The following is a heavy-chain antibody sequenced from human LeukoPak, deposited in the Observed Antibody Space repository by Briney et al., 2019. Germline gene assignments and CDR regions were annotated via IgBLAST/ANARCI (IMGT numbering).Heavy chain of an antibody. CDR1: GYSISSGYY. CDR2: IYHTGST. CDR3: AKTRDDLLVGHIDY. V-gene: IGHV4-38-2*02. Sequence: SETLSLTCTVSGYSISSGYYWGWIRQSPGKGLEWIGSIYHTGSTYYNPSLKSRLTISVDTSKNQFSLKLSPVTAADTAVYYCAKTRDDLLVGHIDYWGQGTPVTVSS. J-gene: IGHJ4*02. D-gene: IGHD3/OR15-3a*01.